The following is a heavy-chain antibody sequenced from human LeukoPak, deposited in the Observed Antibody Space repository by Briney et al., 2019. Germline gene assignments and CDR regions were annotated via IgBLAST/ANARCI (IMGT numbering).Heavy chain of an antibody. CDR2: SSYSGTT. Sequence: PSQTLSLTCTVSGGSISSGGYFWSWIRQHPGNGLEWIGYSSYSGTTDYNPALKSRLTISVDTAQNQVSLQLSSVTVADTAVYYCARGGDAYKTGYWGQGTLVTVSS. V-gene: IGHV4-31*03. J-gene: IGHJ4*02. CDR1: GGSISSGGYF. CDR3: ARGGDAYKTGY. D-gene: IGHD5-24*01.